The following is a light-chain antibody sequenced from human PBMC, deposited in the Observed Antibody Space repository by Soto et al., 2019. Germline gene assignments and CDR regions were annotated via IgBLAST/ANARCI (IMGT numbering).Light chain of an antibody. CDR2: EVS. Sequence: QSVLTQPASVSGSPGQSITISCTGTSSDFGGYNYVSWYQHHPGKAPKLMIYEVSNRPSGVSNRFSGSKSGNTASLTISGLQAEDEADYYCSSYTSRSTLVFGTGTKLTVL. CDR3: SSYTSRSTLV. CDR1: SSDFGGYNY. V-gene: IGLV2-14*01. J-gene: IGLJ1*01.